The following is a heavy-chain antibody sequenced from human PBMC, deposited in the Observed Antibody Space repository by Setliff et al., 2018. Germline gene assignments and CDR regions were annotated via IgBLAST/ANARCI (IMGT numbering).Heavy chain of an antibody. CDR3: VRGFQMRKNYFDF. D-gene: IGHD2-15*01. J-gene: IGHJ4*02. Sequence: PGGSLRLSCAASGFTFSNAWMSWVRQAPGKGLEWVGRIQTRTDGETTDYAAPVKGTCTISRGDSKSIAYLQMNSLKTEDTAAYYCVRGFQMRKNYFDFWGRGALVTVAS. V-gene: IGHV3-15*01. CDR2: IQTRTDGETT. CDR1: GFTFSNAW.